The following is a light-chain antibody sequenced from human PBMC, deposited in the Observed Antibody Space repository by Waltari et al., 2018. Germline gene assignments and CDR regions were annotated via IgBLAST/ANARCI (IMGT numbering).Light chain of an antibody. CDR3: SSYTTSSALDVV. CDR2: DVS. J-gene: IGLJ2*01. Sequence: QSALTQPASVSGSPGQSITISCTGTSSDLGAYNYVSWYQQHPGKAPKLIIYDVSHRPAGVSNRLAGSKSGNTASLTISGLQTEDEADYYCSSYTTSSALDVVFGGGTKVTVL. V-gene: IGLV2-14*03. CDR1: SSDLGAYNY.